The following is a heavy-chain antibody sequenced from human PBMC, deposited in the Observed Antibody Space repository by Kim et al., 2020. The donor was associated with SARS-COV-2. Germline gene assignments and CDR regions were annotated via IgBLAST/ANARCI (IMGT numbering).Heavy chain of an antibody. CDR2: INHSGST. D-gene: IGHD2-2*01. CDR1: GGSFSGYY. CDR3: ARDVIVVVPAAAFGFDP. Sequence: SETPSLTCAVYGGSFSGYYWSWIRQPPGKGLEWIGEINHSGSTNYNPSLKSRVTISVDTSKNQFSLKLSSVTAADTAVYYCARDVIVVVPAAAFGFDPWGQGTLVTVSS. J-gene: IGHJ5*02. V-gene: IGHV4-34*01.